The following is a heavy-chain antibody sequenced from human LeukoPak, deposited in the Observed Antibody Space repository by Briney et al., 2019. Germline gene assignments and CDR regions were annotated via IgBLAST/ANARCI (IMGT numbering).Heavy chain of an antibody. CDR2: ISGSGGST. J-gene: IGHJ5*02. CDR3: AKDRQDIVVVPAAIWWFDP. Sequence: GGSLRLSCAPSGFTFSNAWMSWVRPAPGKGLEWVSAISGSGGSTYYADSVKGRFTISRDNSKNTLYLQMNSLRAEDTAVYYCAKDRQDIVVVPAAIWWFDPWGQGTLVTVSS. D-gene: IGHD2-2*02. V-gene: IGHV3-23*01. CDR1: GFTFSNAW.